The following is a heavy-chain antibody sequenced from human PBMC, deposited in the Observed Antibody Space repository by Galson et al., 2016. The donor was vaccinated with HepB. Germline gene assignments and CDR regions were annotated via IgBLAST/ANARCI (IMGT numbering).Heavy chain of an antibody. V-gene: IGHV3-11*01. Sequence: SLRLSCAASGFRFSDHQMSWIRQAPGKGLEWIAFIKESGSPLYHADSVKGRFTISRDNAKNSLYLQMNSLRAEDTAVYYCARDPDTSSKVDVWGQGTTVIVSS. CDR3: ARDPDTSSKVDV. CDR2: IKESGSPL. CDR1: GFRFSDHQ. J-gene: IGHJ6*02. D-gene: IGHD1-14*01.